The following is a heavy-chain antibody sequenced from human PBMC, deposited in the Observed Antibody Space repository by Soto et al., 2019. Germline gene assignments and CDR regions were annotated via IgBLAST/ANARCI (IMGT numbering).Heavy chain of an antibody. Sequence: PGGSLRLSCAASGFLSSNYAMGWVRQAPGTGLEWVSGISDSGVNTYYADSVKGRFTISRDNSKNALYLEMKSLRAGDTAVYYCIPAARGHIYVRLWGRGTPVTVSS. V-gene: IGHV3-23*01. J-gene: IGHJ4*02. CDR2: ISDSGVNT. D-gene: IGHD6-25*01. CDR3: IPAARGHIYVRL. CDR1: GFLSSNYA.